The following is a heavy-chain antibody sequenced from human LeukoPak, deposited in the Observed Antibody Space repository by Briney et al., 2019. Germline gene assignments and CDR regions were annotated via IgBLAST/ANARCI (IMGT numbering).Heavy chain of an antibody. V-gene: IGHV4-39*07. Sequence: SETLSLTCTVSGGSISSSSYYWGWIRQPPGKGLEWIGSIYYSGSTYYNPSLKSRVTISVDTSKNQFSLKLSSVTAADTAVYYCARGYYGSGTYYNYMDFWGKGTTVTISS. J-gene: IGHJ6*03. CDR2: IYYSGST. CDR1: GGSISSSSYY. CDR3: ARGYYGSGTYYNYMDF. D-gene: IGHD3-10*01.